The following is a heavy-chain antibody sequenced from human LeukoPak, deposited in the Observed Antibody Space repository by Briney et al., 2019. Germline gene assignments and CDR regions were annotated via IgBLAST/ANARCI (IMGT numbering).Heavy chain of an antibody. CDR1: GYTFTSYD. D-gene: IGHD3-10*01. V-gene: IGHV1-8*03. J-gene: IGHJ4*02. Sequence: ASVKVSCKASGYTFTSYDINWVRQATGQGLEWMGWMNPNSGNTGYAQKFQGRVTISRNTSISTAYMELSSLRSEDTAVYYCARGEYGSGSYHIDYWGQGTLVTVSS. CDR2: MNPNSGNT. CDR3: ARGEYGSGSYHIDY.